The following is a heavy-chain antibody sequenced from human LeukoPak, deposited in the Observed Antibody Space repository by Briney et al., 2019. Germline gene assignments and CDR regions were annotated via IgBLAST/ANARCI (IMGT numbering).Heavy chain of an antibody. CDR2: ITRDSIYT. Sequence: GGSLRLSCAASGFTFSNYNMNWVRQTPGKGLEWVSSITRDSIYTFYADSVKGRFTISRDNAKNSLSLQMNSLRAEDTAVYYCPRERQMGATPFDYWGQGSLVTVSS. J-gene: IGHJ4*02. D-gene: IGHD1-26*01. CDR3: PRERQMGATPFDY. CDR1: GFTFSNYN. V-gene: IGHV3-21*01.